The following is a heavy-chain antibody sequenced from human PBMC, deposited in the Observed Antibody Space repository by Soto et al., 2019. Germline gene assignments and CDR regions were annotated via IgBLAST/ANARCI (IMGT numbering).Heavy chain of an antibody. D-gene: IGHD3-3*01. CDR1: GFSLTTSGVG. J-gene: IGHJ4*02. Sequence: QITLNESGPAQVKPRQTLTLTCTFSGFSLTTSGVGVGWIRQSPGRPPEWLALIYWADDKPYSPSLKSRLTPTKDASKNQVVLTIADLDSADTATYYCAHRVLRTVFGLVTTTAIYFDFWGQGTPVAVSS. CDR3: AHRVLRTVFGLVTTTAIYFDF. V-gene: IGHV2-5*02. CDR2: IYWADDK.